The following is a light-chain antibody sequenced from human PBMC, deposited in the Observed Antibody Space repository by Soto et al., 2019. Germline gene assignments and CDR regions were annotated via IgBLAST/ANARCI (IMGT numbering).Light chain of an antibody. V-gene: IGKV3-20*01. CDR2: GAS. Sequence: EIVLTQSPGTLSLSPGERATLSCRASQSVSSSYLAWYQQKPGQAPRLLIYGASSRATGIPDRFSGSGSGTDFTLTINGLELEDFAVYYCHQYGSSPYTFGQGTKLEI. CDR1: QSVSSSY. CDR3: HQYGSSPYT. J-gene: IGKJ2*01.